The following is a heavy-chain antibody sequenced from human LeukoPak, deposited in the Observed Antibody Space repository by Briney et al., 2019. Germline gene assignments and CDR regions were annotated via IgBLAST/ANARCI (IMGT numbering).Heavy chain of an antibody. CDR1: GYTFTSYG. V-gene: IGHV1-18*01. CDR2: ISAYNGNT. CDR3: ARENYDFWSGYPGHDTSNFDY. Sequence: GASVKVSCKASGYTFTSYGISWVRQAPGQGLEWMGWISAYNGNTNYAQKLQGRVTMTTDTSTSTAYMELRSLRSDDTAVYYCARENYDFWSGYPGHDTSNFDYWGQGTLVTVSS. J-gene: IGHJ4*02. D-gene: IGHD3-3*01.